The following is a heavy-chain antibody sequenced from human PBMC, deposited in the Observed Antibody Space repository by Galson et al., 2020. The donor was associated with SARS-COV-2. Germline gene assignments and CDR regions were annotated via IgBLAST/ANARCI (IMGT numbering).Heavy chain of an antibody. CDR2: INYSGNT. V-gene: IGHV4-31*03. CDR3: AREGIQLWPLIDY. Sequence: SETLSLTCTVSGGSISSGAYYWSWIRQHPGKGLEWIGYINYSGNTYYNPSLKSRVTISVDTSKNQFSLKLSSVIAADTAVYYCAREGIQLWPLIDYWGQGVLVTVSS. J-gene: IGHJ4*02. D-gene: IGHD5-18*01. CDR1: GGSISSGAYY.